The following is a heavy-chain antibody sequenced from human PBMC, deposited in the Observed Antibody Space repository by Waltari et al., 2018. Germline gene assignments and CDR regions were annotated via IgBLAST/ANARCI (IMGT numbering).Heavy chain of an antibody. CDR1: GASISSSTYD. J-gene: IGHJ5*02. D-gene: IGHD4-17*01. CDR2: MFNGGST. V-gene: IGHV4-39*01. CDR3: ARHGYSGGWFDP. Sequence: QLQLQESGPGLVKPSETLSLTCSVSGASISSSTYDWGWIRQPPGKGLEWIGSMFNGGSTYYNPSLKSRVTISVDTSKNQFSLRLNSVTAADTAIYYCARHGYSGGWFDPWGQGTLVTVSS.